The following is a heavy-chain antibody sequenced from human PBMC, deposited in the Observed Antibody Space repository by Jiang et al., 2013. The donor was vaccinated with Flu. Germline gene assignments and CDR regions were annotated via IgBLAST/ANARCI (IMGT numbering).Heavy chain of an antibody. CDR1: GGSISSSSYY. V-gene: IGHV4-39*01. CDR2: IYYSGST. Sequence: PGLVKPSETLSLTCTVSGGSISSSSYYWGWIRQPPGKGLEWIGSIYYSGSTYYNPSLKSRVTISVDTSKNQFSLKLSSVTAADTAVYYCATTGPDYFDYWGQGTLVTVSS. J-gene: IGHJ4*02. CDR3: ATTGPDYFDY. D-gene: IGHD2-8*02.